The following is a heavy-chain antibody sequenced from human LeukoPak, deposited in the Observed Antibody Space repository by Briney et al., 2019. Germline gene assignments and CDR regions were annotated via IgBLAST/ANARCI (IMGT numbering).Heavy chain of an antibody. Sequence: PSETLSLTCTVSGGSISSSSYYWGWIRQPPGKGLEWIGSIYYRGSTYYNPSLKSRVTISVDTSKNQFSLKLSSVTAADTAVYYCARHRITMIGVVPFVDWFDPWGQGTLVTVSS. CDR3: ARHRITMIGVVPFVDWFDP. CDR2: IYYRGST. CDR1: GGSISSSSYY. V-gene: IGHV4-39*01. D-gene: IGHD3-22*01. J-gene: IGHJ5*02.